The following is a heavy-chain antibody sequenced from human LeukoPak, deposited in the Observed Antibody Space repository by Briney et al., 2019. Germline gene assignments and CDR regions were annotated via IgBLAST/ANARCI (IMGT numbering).Heavy chain of an antibody. D-gene: IGHD1-26*01. J-gene: IGHJ6*02. CDR1: GGSIGSGGYY. CDR2: IYYSGST. V-gene: IGHV4-31*03. Sequence: SQTLSLTCTVSGGSIGSGGYYWSWIRQHPGKGLEWIGYIYYSGSTYYNPSLKSRVTISVDTSKNQFSLKLSSVTAADTAVYYCARGPPVGATTGYYYGMDVWGQGTTVTVSS. CDR3: ARGPPVGATTGYYYGMDV.